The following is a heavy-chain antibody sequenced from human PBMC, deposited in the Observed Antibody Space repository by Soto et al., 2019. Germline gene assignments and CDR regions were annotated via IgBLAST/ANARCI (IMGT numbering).Heavy chain of an antibody. CDR3: AKPFALEWLFYAAFDI. D-gene: IGHD3-3*01. CDR1: GGSISSYY. CDR2: IYYSGST. Sequence: SETLSLTCTVSGGSISSYYWSWIRQPPGKGLEWIGYIYYSGSTNYNPSLKSRVTISVDTSKNQFSLKLSCVTAADTAVYYCAKPFALEWLFYAAFDIWGQGTMVTVSS. V-gene: IGHV4-59*08. J-gene: IGHJ3*02.